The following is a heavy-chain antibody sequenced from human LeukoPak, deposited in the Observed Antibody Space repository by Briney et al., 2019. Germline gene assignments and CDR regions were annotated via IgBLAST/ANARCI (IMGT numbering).Heavy chain of an antibody. V-gene: IGHV1-18*01. D-gene: IGHD2-2*02. CDR1: GYTFTSYG. Sequence: GASVKVSCKASGYTFTSYGISWVRQAPGQGLEWMGWISAYNGNTNYAQKLQGRVTMTTDTSTSTAYMELRSLRSDDTAVYYCARADRRYCSSTSCYRDAFDIWGQGTMVTVSS. J-gene: IGHJ3*02. CDR2: ISAYNGNT. CDR3: ARADRRYCSSTSCYRDAFDI.